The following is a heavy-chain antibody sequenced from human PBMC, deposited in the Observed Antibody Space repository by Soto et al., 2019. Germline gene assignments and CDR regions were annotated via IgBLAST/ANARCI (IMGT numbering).Heavy chain of an antibody. CDR3: ARDWCTNGVCRLDY. CDR1: GGSISSGGYY. D-gene: IGHD2-8*01. V-gene: IGHV4-31*03. CDR2: IYYSGRT. J-gene: IGHJ4*02. Sequence: QVQLQESGPGLVKPSQTLSLTCTVSGGSISSGGYYWSWIRQHPGKGLEWIGYIYYSGRTYYNPSLKSRVTISVDTSKNQFSLKLSSVTAADTAVYYCARDWCTNGVCRLDYWGQGTLVTVSS.